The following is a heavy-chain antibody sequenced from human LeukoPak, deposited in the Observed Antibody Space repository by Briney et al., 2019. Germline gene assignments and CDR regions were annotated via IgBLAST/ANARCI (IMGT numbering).Heavy chain of an antibody. V-gene: IGHV3-7*01. J-gene: IGHJ2*01. Sequence: GGSLILSCAASGFTFSSYWMSWVRQAPGKGLAWVANIKQDGSEKYYVDSVKGRFTISRDNAKNSLYLQMNSLRAEDTAVYYCACGILTGYPWYFDLWGRGTLVTVSS. CDR1: GFTFSSYW. CDR3: ACGILTGYPWYFDL. D-gene: IGHD3-9*01. CDR2: IKQDGSEK.